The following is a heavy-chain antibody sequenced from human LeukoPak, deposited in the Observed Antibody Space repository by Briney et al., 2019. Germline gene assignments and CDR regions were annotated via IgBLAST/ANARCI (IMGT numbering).Heavy chain of an antibody. CDR1: GFTFSSYA. Sequence: GGSLRLSCATSGFTFSSYAFHWVRQAPGKGLEWVATMSFDVNNKYYADSVGGRFTISRDNSKNTLYLQMNSLRAEDTAVYSCARGYCTSSSFYNDYWGQGTLVTVS. D-gene: IGHD2-2*02. CDR3: ARGYCTSSSFYNDY. J-gene: IGHJ4*02. CDR2: MSFDVNNK. V-gene: IGHV3-30*04.